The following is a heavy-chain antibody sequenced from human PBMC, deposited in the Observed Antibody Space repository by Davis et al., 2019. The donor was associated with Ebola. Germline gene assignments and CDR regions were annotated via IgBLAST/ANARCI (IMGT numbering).Heavy chain of an antibody. V-gene: IGHV3-53*01. CDR2: IYDQST. Sequence: GESLKISCAASGFTVSSNHMSWVRQAPGKGLEWVSVIYDQSTAYADAVRGRFTISRDNSKNTLFLQMSSLRADDTAVFYCAKSDWNDVSDYWGQGTLVTVSS. J-gene: IGHJ4*02. CDR3: AKSDWNDVSDY. D-gene: IGHD1-1*01. CDR1: GFTVSSNH.